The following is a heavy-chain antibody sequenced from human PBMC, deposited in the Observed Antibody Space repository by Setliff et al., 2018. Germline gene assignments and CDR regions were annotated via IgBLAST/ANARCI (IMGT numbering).Heavy chain of an antibody. Sequence: ASVKVSCKTSGYNFRNYGISRVRQVPGQGLEWMGWISGYKSNPNYLQKMQGRLTMTTDTSTSTAYMEVNSLTSDDTAVYYCARGGTFRYFDFWGQGAPVTVS. CDR2: ISGYKSNP. J-gene: IGHJ4*02. V-gene: IGHV1-18*04. CDR1: GYNFRNYG. CDR3: ARGGTFRYFDF. D-gene: IGHD5-12*01.